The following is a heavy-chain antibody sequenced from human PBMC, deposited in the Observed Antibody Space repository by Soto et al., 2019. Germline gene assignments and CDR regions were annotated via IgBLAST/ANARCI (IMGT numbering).Heavy chain of an antibody. D-gene: IGHD3-10*02. CDR1: GFTFSSYG. V-gene: IGHV3-30*18. J-gene: IGHJ4*02. CDR2: ISYDGSNK. CDR3: AQGLYYYVPDMGGLFDY. Sequence: GGSLRLSCAASGFTFSSYGMHWVRQAPGKGLEWVAVISYDGSNKYYADSVKGRFTISRDNSKNTLYLQMNSLRAEDTAVYYCAQGLYYYVPDMGGLFDYWGQGTLVTVSS.